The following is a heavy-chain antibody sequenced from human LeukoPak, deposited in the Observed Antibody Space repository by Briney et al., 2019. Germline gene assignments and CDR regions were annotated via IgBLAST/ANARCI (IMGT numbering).Heavy chain of an antibody. CDR3: ARVRALYFDWFVYFDY. CDR2: ISAYNGNT. CDR1: GYTFTSYG. V-gene: IGHV1-18*01. D-gene: IGHD3-9*01. J-gene: IGHJ4*02. Sequence: ASVKVSCKASGYTFTSYGISWVRQAPGQGLEWMGWISAYNGNTNYAQKLQGRVTMTTDTSTSTAYMELRSLRSDDTAVYYCARVRALYFDWFVYFDYWGQGTLVTVSS.